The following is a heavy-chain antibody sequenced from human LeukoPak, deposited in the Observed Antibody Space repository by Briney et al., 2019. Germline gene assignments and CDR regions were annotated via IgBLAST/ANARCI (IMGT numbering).Heavy chain of an antibody. V-gene: IGHV3-21*01. D-gene: IGHD3-16*01. Sequence: PGGSLRLSCAAPGFSFSTYTVTWVRQAPGKGLEWVASISSSSSYINYADSAKGRFTISRDNAKNSLYLQMNSLRAEDTAVYYCARDGSADEPDYYDYYMDVWGKGTTVTVSS. CDR1: GFSFSTYT. CDR2: ISSSSSYI. CDR3: ARDGSADEPDYYDYYMDV. J-gene: IGHJ6*03.